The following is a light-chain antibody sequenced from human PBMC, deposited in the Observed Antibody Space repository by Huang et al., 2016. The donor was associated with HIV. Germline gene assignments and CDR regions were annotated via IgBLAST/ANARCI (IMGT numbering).Light chain of an antibody. CDR1: QNINSS. Sequence: DTIMTQSPVPLSVSPGERATLPCRASQNINSSLAWYQQKLGQAPRLLIYGSSTRATGCPGRFSGSGSGTEFTLTIRSLQSEDFAVYFCQQYNNWPQTFGRGTKVEIK. J-gene: IGKJ1*01. CDR2: GSS. V-gene: IGKV3-15*01. CDR3: QQYNNWPQT.